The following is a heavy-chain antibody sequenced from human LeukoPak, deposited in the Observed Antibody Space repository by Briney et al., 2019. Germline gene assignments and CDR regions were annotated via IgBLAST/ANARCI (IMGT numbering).Heavy chain of an antibody. CDR3: ARGPLSGSYLPY. D-gene: IGHD1-26*01. CDR2: IYYSGST. J-gene: IGHJ4*02. Sequence: PSETLSLTCTVSGGSISSYCWSWIRQPPGKGLEWIGYIYYSGSTNYNPSLKSRVTISVDTSKNQFSLKLSSVTAADTAVYYYARGPLSGSYLPYWGQGTLVTVSS. V-gene: IGHV4-59*01. CDR1: GGSISSYC.